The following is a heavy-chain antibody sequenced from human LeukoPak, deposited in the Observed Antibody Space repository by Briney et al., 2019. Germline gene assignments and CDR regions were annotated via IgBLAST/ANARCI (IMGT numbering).Heavy chain of an antibody. CDR1: GGSFSDYY. J-gene: IGHJ4*02. CDR2: IDQSGTT. CDR3: ARVPHYYFGYGYFDS. V-gene: IGHV4-34*01. Sequence: SETLSLTCAVYGGSFSDYYWSWIRQPPGKGLEWIGEIDQSGTTNYNPSLKSRVSISVDTSKKQFSLTLTSMTAADTAVYYCARVPHYYFGYGYFDSWGQGTLVTVSS. D-gene: IGHD3-10*01.